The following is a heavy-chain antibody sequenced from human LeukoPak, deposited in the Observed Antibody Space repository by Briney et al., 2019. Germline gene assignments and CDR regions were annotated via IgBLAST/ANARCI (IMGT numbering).Heavy chain of an antibody. CDR3: ARGRRLLRYLDY. J-gene: IGHJ4*02. CDR2: INSDGSST. V-gene: IGHV3-74*01. Sequence: GGSLRLSCAASGFTFSSYWMHWVRQAPGKGLVWVSRINSDGSSTSYADSVKGRFTISRDNAKNTLYLQMNSLRAEDTAVYYCARGRRLLRYLDYWGQGTLVTVSS. D-gene: IGHD2-21*02. CDR1: GFTFSSYW.